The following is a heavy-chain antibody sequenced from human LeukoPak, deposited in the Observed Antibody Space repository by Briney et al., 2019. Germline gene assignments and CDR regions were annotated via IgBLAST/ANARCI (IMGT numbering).Heavy chain of an antibody. J-gene: IGHJ3*02. V-gene: IGHV4-61*01. CDR1: GGSVSSASDY. CDR2: VYYSGGT. D-gene: IGHD3-22*01. CDR3: ARSYDYDSSGYEPGAFDI. Sequence: SETLSLTCTVSGGSVSSASDYWTWIRQPPGKGLEWIGYVYYSGGTNYNPSLKSRVTISVDTSKNQFSLRLTSVTAADTAVYYCARSYDYDSSGYEPGAFDIWGQGTMVTVSS.